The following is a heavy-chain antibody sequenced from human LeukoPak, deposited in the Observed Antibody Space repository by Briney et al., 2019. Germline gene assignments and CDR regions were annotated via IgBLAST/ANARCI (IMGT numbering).Heavy chain of an antibody. V-gene: IGHV3-21*01. Sequence: PGGSLRLTCAASGFTFSGYSMNWVRHAPAPGLEWVSSINGGSSYIYYADSLRGRFTITRDNAKSSLYLQMNSLRVEDTAVYFRARGGRFLDSWGQGTLVTVSS. CDR2: INGGSSYI. J-gene: IGHJ4*02. CDR1: GFTFSGYS. D-gene: IGHD3-3*01. CDR3: ARGGRFLDS.